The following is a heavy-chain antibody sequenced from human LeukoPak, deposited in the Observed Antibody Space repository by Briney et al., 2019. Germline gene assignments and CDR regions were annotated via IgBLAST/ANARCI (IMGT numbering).Heavy chain of an antibody. J-gene: IGHJ4*02. CDR2: ISFGGRT. Sequence: GGSLRLSCAASGFTFTNYAMSWVRQAPGKGLEWVSSISFGGRTDYTNSVKGRFTISRDNSKNTLYLQMNSLRAEDTAVYYCAKGNYYDSSGYYRYYFDYWGQGTLVTVSS. V-gene: IGHV3-23*01. CDR1: GFTFTNYA. CDR3: AKGNYYDSSGYYRYYFDY. D-gene: IGHD3-22*01.